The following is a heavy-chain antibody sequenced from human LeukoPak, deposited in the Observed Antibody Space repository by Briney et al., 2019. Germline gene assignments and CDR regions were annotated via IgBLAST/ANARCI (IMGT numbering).Heavy chain of an antibody. V-gene: IGHV3-21*01. CDR2: ISSSSSYI. Sequence: GGSLRLSCAASGFTFSSYSMNWVRQAPGKGLEWVSSISSSSSYIYYADSVKGRFTISRDNAKNSLYLQMNSLRAEDTAVYYCARDNSSRHDAFDIWGQGTTVTVSS. CDR1: GFTFSSYS. J-gene: IGHJ3*02. CDR3: ARDNSSRHDAFDI. D-gene: IGHD6-13*01.